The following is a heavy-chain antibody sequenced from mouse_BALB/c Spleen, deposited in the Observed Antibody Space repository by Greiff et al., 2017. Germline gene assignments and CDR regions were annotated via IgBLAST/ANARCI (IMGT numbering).Heavy chain of an antibody. CDR3: ARMGLFFDY. D-gene: IGHD4-1*01. V-gene: IGHV3-2*02. CDR2: ISYSGST. CDR1: GYSITSDYA. J-gene: IGHJ2*01. Sequence: EVKLQESGPGLVKPSQSLSLTCTVTGYSITSDYAWNWIRQFPGNKLEWMGYISYSGSTSYNPSLKSRISITRDTSKNQFFLQLKSVTTEDTATYYCARMGLFFDYWGQGTTLTVAA.